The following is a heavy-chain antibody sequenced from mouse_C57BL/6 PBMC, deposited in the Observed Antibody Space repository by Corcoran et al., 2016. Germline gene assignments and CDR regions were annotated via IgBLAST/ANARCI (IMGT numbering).Heavy chain of an antibody. CDR3: ARDGSGYLGAY. CDR2: INTYSGVP. V-gene: IGHV9-3*01. D-gene: IGHD3-2*02. CDR1: GYTFTTYG. Sequence: QIQLVQSGPELKKPGETVKISCKAYGYTFTTYGMSWVKQAPGKGLKWMGWINTYSGVPTYADDFKGRFAFSLETSASTAYLQINNHKDEDTATCFCARDGSGYLGAYWGQGTLLTVSA. J-gene: IGHJ3*01.